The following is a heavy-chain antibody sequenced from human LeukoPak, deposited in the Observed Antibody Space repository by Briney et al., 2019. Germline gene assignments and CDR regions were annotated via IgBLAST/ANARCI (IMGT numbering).Heavy chain of an antibody. CDR2: TFSTST. J-gene: IGHJ5*02. D-gene: IGHD5-24*01. Sequence: SETLSLTCSVSGDSVSSSPYYWGWNRQPPGKGLEWIGNTFSTSTLYNASLRSRVTILVDTSKNQFSLKLTSATAADTAIYYCARYKFHNYFDPWGQGTLVVVSS. V-gene: IGHV4-61*01. CDR3: ARYKFHNYFDP. CDR1: GDSVSSSPYY.